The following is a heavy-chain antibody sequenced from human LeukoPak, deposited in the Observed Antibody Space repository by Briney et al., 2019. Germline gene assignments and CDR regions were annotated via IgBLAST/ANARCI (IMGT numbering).Heavy chain of an antibody. CDR2: ISYDGSKK. Sequence: PGGSLRLSCAVSGFTFRRYDMQWVRQAPGKGLEGVAVISYDGSKKADSVKGRFTISRDNSKNTLYLQMTSLRAEDTAVYYCARDSSDYWGRGTLVTVSS. CDR3: ARDSSDY. V-gene: IGHV3-30-3*01. J-gene: IGHJ4*02. CDR1: GFTFRRYD.